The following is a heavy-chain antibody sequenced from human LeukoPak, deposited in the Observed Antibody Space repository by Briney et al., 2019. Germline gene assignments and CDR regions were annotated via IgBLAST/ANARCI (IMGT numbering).Heavy chain of an antibody. J-gene: IGHJ5*02. CDR1: GFTFSSYS. CDR2: IKSDGSDK. Sequence: PGGSLRLSCAASGFTFSSYSMNWVRQAPGKGLEWLANIKSDGSDKYYVDSVKGRFTISRDNAKNSLYLQMNSLRAEDTAVYYCARVRSYGWFDPWGQGTLVTVSS. CDR3: ARVRSYGWFDP. D-gene: IGHD1-26*01. V-gene: IGHV3-7*01.